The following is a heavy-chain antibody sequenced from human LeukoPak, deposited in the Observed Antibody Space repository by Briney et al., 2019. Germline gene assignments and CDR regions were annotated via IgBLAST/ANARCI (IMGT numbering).Heavy chain of an antibody. V-gene: IGHV3-23*01. Sequence: PGGSLRLSCAASGFTFSSYAMSWVRQAPGKGLEWVSAISGSGGSTYYADSVKGRFTISRDNSKNTLYLQMNSLRAEDTAVYYCAGCSSTSCYCSGGSCYFYFDYWGQGTLVTVSS. CDR2: ISGSGGST. J-gene: IGHJ4*02. D-gene: IGHD2-15*01. CDR1: GFTFSSYA. CDR3: AGCSSTSCYCSGGSCYFYFDY.